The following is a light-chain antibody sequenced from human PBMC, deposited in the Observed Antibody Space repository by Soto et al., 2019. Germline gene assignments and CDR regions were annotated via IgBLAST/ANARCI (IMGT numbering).Light chain of an antibody. CDR3: SSATNTDTLVV. CDR2: EVN. CDR1: SSDIASYKF. Sequence: QSALTQPASVSGSPGQSITISCTGTSSDIASYKFVSWFQHHPGKAPKLLIYEVNKRPSGISNRFSGSKSGNTASLTISGLQPEDEANYFCSSATNTDTLVVFGGGTKLTVL. V-gene: IGLV2-14*01. J-gene: IGLJ2*01.